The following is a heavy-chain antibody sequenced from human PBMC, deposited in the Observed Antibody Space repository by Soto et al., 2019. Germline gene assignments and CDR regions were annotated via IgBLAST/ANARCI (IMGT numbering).Heavy chain of an antibody. CDR3: ARRGAYCSGGTCYHFDY. J-gene: IGHJ4*02. CDR1: GYTFTTYG. CDR2: ISTYNGNT. Sequence: ASVKVSCKASGYTFTTYGISWVRQAPGQGLEWMGWISTYNGNTNYEQKLQGRVTMTADTLTSTAYMELRSLRSDDTAVYYCARRGAYCSGGTCYHFDYWGQGTLVTVSS. D-gene: IGHD2-15*01. V-gene: IGHV1-18*04.